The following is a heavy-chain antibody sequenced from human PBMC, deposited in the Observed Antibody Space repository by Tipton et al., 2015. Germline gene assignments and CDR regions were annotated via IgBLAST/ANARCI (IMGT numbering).Heavy chain of an antibody. D-gene: IGHD4-17*01. J-gene: IGHJ4*02. CDR3: ARKTTDSVSSYGDSLDN. CDR1: SGSISRSY. CDR2: IYHSASS. Sequence: TLSLTCTVSSGSISRSYWSWIRQPPGKGLEWIGYIYHSASSNYNPSLKSRVTISVDTSRNQFSLRLSSVTAADTAVYYCARKTTDSVSSYGDSLDNWGQGTPVTVAS. V-gene: IGHV4-59*12.